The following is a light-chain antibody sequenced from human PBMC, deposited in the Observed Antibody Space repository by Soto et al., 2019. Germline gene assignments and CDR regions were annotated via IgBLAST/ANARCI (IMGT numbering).Light chain of an antibody. J-gene: IGLJ2*01. CDR3: SSFAGGGNPVL. CDR1: SSDVGGYNY. CDR2: EVT. Sequence: QSALTQPPCASGSLGQSGTISYTGTSSDVGGYNYVSWHQQHPGKAPKVMIYEVTKRPPGVPDRFSGSKSGNTASLTVSGLQAEDEADYYCSSFAGGGNPVLLGGGTKLTVL. V-gene: IGLV2-8*01.